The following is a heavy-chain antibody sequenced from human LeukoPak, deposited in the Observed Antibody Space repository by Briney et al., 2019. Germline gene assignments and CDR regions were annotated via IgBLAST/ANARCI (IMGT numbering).Heavy chain of an antibody. CDR2: ISGSGGST. D-gene: IGHD3-3*01. CDR3: AKDPAYDFWSGYNEDY. Sequence: GGSLRLSCAASGFTFSSYAMSWVRQAPGKGLEWVSAISGSGGSTYYADSVKGRFTISRDNSKNTLYLQVNSLRAEDTAVYYCAKDPAYDFWSGYNEDYWGQGTLVTVSS. J-gene: IGHJ4*02. V-gene: IGHV3-23*01. CDR1: GFTFSSYA.